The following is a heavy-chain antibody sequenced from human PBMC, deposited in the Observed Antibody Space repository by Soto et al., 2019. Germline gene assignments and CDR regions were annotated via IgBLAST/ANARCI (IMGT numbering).Heavy chain of an antibody. Sequence: QVQLQESGPGLVKPSQTLSLTCTVSGGSISSGGYYWTWIRQHPGKGLAWIGYNYYSGITYYNPALKSRVTISLDTSKTQFSLKLSPVTAADTAVYYCAGGSSIAGLSYGMDVWGQGPTVTVSS. V-gene: IGHV4-31*03. D-gene: IGHD6-6*01. CDR3: AGGSSIAGLSYGMDV. CDR1: GGSISSGGYY. CDR2: NYYSGIT. J-gene: IGHJ6*02.